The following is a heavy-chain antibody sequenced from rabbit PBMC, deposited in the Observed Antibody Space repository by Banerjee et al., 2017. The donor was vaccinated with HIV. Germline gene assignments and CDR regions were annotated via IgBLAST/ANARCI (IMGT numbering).Heavy chain of an antibody. CDR3: ARDYVGGNIYGYDL. J-gene: IGHJ6*01. D-gene: IGHD6-1*01. V-gene: IGHV1S45*01. CDR2: IDTGSGNT. Sequence: QEQLVESGGDLVQPEGSLTLTCTASGFSFSSSYYMCWVRQAPGKGLEWIGCIDTGSGNTWYASWAKGRFTISKTSSTTVTLQMTSQTAADTATYFCARDYVGGNIYGYDLWGPGTLVTVS. CDR1: GFSFSSSYY.